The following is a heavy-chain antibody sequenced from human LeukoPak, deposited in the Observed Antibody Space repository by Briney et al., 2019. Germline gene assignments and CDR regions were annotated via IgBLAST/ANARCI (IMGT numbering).Heavy chain of an antibody. CDR3: ARTVLPLWSTNGGYFDY. CDR2: IYYSGST. J-gene: IGHJ4*02. D-gene: IGHD5/OR15-5a*01. V-gene: IGHV4-59*01. CDR1: GGSISSYY. Sequence: SETLSLTCTVSGGSISSYYWSWIRQPPGNGLEWIGNIYYSGSTNYNPSLKSRVTISVDTSKNQFSLKLSSVTAADTAVYYCARTVLPLWSTNGGYFDYWGQGTLVTVSS.